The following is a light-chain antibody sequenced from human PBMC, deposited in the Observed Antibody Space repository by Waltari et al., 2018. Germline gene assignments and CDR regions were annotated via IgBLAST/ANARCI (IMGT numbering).Light chain of an antibody. CDR2: GQH. V-gene: IGLV3-19*01. Sequence: SSELSQDPTVSVALGQAVTITCHGDSLRRYFVSWYQQKPGQAPVLVSYGQHKRPSVSPDRVSGARSGNTASLTIAGAEAADEADYYCYSRNSDDFTYVFGTGTKLTVL. CDR3: YSRNSDDFTYV. J-gene: IGLJ1*01. CDR1: SLRRYF.